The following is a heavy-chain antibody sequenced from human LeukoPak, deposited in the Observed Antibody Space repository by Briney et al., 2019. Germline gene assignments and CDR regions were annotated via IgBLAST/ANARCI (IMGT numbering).Heavy chain of an antibody. CDR2: ISSSGSTI. Sequence: PGGSLRLSCAASGFTFSSYEMNWVRQAPGKGLEWVSYISSSGSTIYYADSVKGRFTISRDNAKNSLCLQMNSLRAEDTAVYYCAREGLHDYGDFWSYSSGDYFDYWGQGTLVTVSS. V-gene: IGHV3-48*03. J-gene: IGHJ4*02. D-gene: IGHD4-17*01. CDR3: AREGLHDYGDFWSYSSGDYFDY. CDR1: GFTFSSYE.